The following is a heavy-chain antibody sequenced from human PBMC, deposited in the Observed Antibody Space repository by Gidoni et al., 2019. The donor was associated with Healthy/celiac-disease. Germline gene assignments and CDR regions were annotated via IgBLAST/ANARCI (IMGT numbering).Heavy chain of an antibody. J-gene: IGHJ3*02. D-gene: IGHD2-15*01. CDR1: GFSLSTRGMR. Sequence: QVTLKESGPALVKPTQTLTLTCTFSGFSLSTRGMRVSWIRQPPGKALAWLARIDWDDDKFYNTSLKTRLTISKDTAKNQVVLTMTNMDPVDTATYYCARGPYCSGGSCYSDAFDIWGQGTMVTVSS. CDR3: ARGPYCSGGSCYSDAFDI. V-gene: IGHV2-70*04. CDR2: IDWDDDK.